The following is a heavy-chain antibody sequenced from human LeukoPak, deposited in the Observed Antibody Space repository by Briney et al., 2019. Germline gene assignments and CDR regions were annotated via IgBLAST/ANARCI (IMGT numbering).Heavy chain of an antibody. D-gene: IGHD4-17*01. CDR2: ISYDGSNK. CDR3: AKDFFRTTVTSVPDY. J-gene: IGHJ4*02. Sequence: GRSLRLSCAASGFTFSSYGMHWVRQAPGKGLEWVAVISYDGSNKYYADSVKGRFTISRDNSKNTLYLQMNSLRAEDTAVYYCAKDFFRTTVTSVPDYWGQGTLVTVSS. CDR1: GFTFSSYG. V-gene: IGHV3-30*18.